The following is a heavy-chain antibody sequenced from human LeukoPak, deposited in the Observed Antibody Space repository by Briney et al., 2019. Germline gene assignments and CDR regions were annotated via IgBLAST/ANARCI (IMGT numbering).Heavy chain of an antibody. V-gene: IGHV3-23*01. J-gene: IGHJ4*02. CDR3: AKDSNIVATYYFDY. Sequence: GGSLRLSCAASGFTFNSYVMSWVRQAPGKGLDWVSAISGTGGRTYYADSVKGRFTISRDNSRHTLYLQMNSLRAEDTAVYYCAKDSNIVATYYFDYWGQGTLVTVSS. CDR1: GFTFNSYV. D-gene: IGHD5-12*01. CDR2: ISGTGGRT.